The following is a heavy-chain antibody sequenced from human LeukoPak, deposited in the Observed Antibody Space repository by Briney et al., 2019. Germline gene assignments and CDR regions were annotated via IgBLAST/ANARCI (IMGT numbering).Heavy chain of an antibody. V-gene: IGHV4-34*01. J-gene: IGHJ5*02. Sequence: PSETLSLTCTVSGDSISSYYWSWIRQPPGKGLEWIGEINHSGSTNYNPSLKSRVTISVDTSKNQFSLKLSSVTAADTAVYYCARVDIVVVPAAPRTVNWFDPWGQGTLVTVSS. CDR1: GDSISSYY. CDR3: ARVDIVVVPAAPRTVNWFDP. D-gene: IGHD2-2*03. CDR2: INHSGST.